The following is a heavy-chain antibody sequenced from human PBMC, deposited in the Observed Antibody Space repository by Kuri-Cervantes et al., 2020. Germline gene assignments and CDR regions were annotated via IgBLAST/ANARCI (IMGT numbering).Heavy chain of an antibody. CDR3: ARERFRAYEGTYEN. J-gene: IGHJ4*02. V-gene: IGHV3-53*01. CDR1: GFTVSSNY. CDR2: IHSGGST. D-gene: IGHD1-1*01. Sequence: GGSLRLSCAASGFTVSSNYMSWVRQAPGKGLEWVSVIHSGGSTYYGHSVKGRFTISRDNSKNTLYLQMNSLRAEDTAVYYCARERFRAYEGTYENWGQGTLVTVSS.